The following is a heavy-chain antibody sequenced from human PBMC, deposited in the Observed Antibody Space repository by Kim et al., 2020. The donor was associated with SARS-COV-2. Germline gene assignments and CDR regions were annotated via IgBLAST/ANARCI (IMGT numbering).Heavy chain of an antibody. Sequence: ASVKVSCKASGYTFTSYAMHWVRQAPGQRLEWMGWINAGNGNTKYSQKFQGRVTITRDTSASTAYMELSSLRSEDTAVYYCARGHYCSSTSCYEGNYYYGMDVWGQGTTVTVSS. CDR3: ARGHYCSSTSCYEGNYYYGMDV. CDR2: INAGNGNT. D-gene: IGHD2-2*01. V-gene: IGHV1-3*01. CDR1: GYTFTSYA. J-gene: IGHJ6*02.